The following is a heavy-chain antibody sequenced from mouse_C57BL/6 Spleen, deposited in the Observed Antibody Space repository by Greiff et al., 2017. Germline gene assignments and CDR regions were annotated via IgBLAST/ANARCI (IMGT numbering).Heavy chain of an antibody. J-gene: IGHJ2*01. Sequence: VESGGGLVQPGGSLSLSCAASGFTFTDYYMSWVRQPPGKALEWLGFIRNKANGYTTEYSASVKGRFTISRDNSQSILYLQMNALRAEDSATYYCARWRTLYYFDYWGQGTTLTVSS. CDR1: GFTFTDYY. CDR3: ARWRTLYYFDY. CDR2: IRNKANGYTT. V-gene: IGHV7-3*01.